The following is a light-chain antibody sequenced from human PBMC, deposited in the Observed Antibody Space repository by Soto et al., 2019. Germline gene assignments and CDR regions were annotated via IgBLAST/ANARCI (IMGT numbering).Light chain of an antibody. V-gene: IGKV1-5*03. CDR1: QNVNNC. Sequence: DIQMTQSPSTLSASVGDRVTITCRASQNVNNCLAWYQQKPGKAPKLLIHKASNLESGVPSRFSGSGSGTVISLTSSSLQPDDFATYYCQPYNSYWTFGQGTKVEIK. J-gene: IGKJ1*01. CDR2: KAS. CDR3: QPYNSYWT.